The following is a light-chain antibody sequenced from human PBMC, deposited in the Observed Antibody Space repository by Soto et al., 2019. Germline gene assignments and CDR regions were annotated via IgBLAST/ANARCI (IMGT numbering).Light chain of an antibody. Sequence: QSVLTQPASVSGSPGQSITISCTGTSSDVGGYNWVSWYQQHPGKAPKLMIYDVSIRPSGVSNRFSGSKSGNTASLTISGLQAEDEADYYCSSYPSSITYVLGTGTKVTVL. CDR1: SSDVGGYNW. V-gene: IGLV2-14*03. CDR3: SSYPSSITYV. CDR2: DVS. J-gene: IGLJ1*01.